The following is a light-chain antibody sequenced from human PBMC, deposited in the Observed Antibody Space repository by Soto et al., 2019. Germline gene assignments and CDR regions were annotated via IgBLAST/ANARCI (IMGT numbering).Light chain of an antibody. CDR1: RSEIGSNF. V-gene: IGLV1-44*01. CDR2: NSN. CDR3: AAWDDSLTGPV. J-gene: IGLJ1*01. Sequence: QPVLSQPPSASGTPGQTVIISCSGSRSEIGSNFVNWYQHLPGTAPKLLIYNSNQRPSGVPDRFSGSKSGTSASLAISGLQSEDEADYYCAAWDDSLTGPVFGTGTKLTVL.